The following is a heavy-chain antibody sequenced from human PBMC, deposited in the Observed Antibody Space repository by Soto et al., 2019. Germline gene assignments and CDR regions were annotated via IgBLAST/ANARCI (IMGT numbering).Heavy chain of an antibody. CDR1: GYSISSGYY. J-gene: IGHJ5*02. V-gene: IGHV4-38-2*01. Sequence: SETLSLTCAVSGYSISSGYYWGWIRQPPGKGLEWIGSIYHSGSTYYNPSLKSRVTISVDTSKNQSSLKLSSVTAADTAVYYCARSPTIAAAGKTAPGWFDPWGQGTLVTV. D-gene: IGHD6-13*01. CDR2: IYHSGST. CDR3: ARSPTIAAAGKTAPGWFDP.